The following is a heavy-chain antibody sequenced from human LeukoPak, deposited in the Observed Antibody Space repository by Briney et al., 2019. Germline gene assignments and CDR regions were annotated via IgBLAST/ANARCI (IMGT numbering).Heavy chain of an antibody. CDR2: INSDGSST. J-gene: IGHJ4*02. CDR1: GFTYSSYS. D-gene: IGHD3-3*01. V-gene: IGHV3-74*01. CDR3: ASLLSYDFWSGYSQLDY. Sequence: GGSLRLSCAASGFTYSSYSMNWVRQAPGKGLVWVSRINSDGSSTSYADSVKGRFTISRDNAKNTLYLQMNSLRAEDTAVYYCASLLSYDFWSGYSQLDYWGQGTLVTVSS.